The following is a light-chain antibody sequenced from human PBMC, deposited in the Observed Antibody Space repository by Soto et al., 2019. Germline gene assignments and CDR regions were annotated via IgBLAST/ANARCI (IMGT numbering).Light chain of an antibody. Sequence: QSALTQPASVSGSPGQSITISCVGTSSDIGDYNYVSWYQQHPGKVPKVIIYDVSNRPSGVSYRFSGTKSGNMASLTVSGLQAEDEADYYCCSYTRSGTLIFGTGTKVTVL. J-gene: IGLJ1*01. CDR1: SSDIGDYNY. CDR3: CSYTRSGTLI. V-gene: IGLV2-14*01. CDR2: DVS.